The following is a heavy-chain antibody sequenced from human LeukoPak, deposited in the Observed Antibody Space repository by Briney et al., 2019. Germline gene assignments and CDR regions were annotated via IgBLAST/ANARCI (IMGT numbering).Heavy chain of an antibody. Sequence: GASVKVSCKASGYTFTGFTMNWVRQAPGQGLEWMGWINTNTGNPTYAHGFTGRFVFSLDTSVSTTYLQISSLKAEDTAVYYCARDRDRDGYDFRGFDIWGQGTMVTVSS. V-gene: IGHV7-4-1*02. CDR3: ARDRDRDGYDFRGFDI. J-gene: IGHJ3*02. CDR2: INTNTGNP. D-gene: IGHD5-24*01. CDR1: GYTFTGFT.